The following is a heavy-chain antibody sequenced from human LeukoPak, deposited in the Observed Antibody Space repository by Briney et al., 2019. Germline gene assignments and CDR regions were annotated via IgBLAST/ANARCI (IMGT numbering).Heavy chain of an antibody. CDR2: IIPILGTA. CDR1: GGTFSSYT. CDR3: ARDPYNWNGRGPPYYYYGMDV. V-gene: IGHV1-69*08. J-gene: IGHJ6*02. Sequence: SVKVSCKASGGTFSSYTISWVRQAPGQGLEWMGRIIPILGTANYAQKFQGRVTITADKSTSTAYMELSSLRSEDTAVYYCARDPYNWNGRGPPYYYYGMDVWGQGTTVTVSS. D-gene: IGHD1-1*01.